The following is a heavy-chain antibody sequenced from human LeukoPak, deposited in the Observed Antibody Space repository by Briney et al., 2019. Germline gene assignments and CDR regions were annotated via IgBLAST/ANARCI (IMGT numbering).Heavy chain of an antibody. CDR2: IYYRGNT. CDR3: ARSGSGSYGPVDY. D-gene: IGHD3-10*01. J-gene: IGHJ4*02. V-gene: IGHV4-59*01. Sequence: SETLSLTCTVSGGSISSYYWSWIRQSPGKGLEWIGYIYYRGNTNYNPSLKSRVTIFLDTSKNQFSLELSSVIAADTAVYYCARSGSGSYGPVDYWGQGTLVTVSS. CDR1: GGSISSYY.